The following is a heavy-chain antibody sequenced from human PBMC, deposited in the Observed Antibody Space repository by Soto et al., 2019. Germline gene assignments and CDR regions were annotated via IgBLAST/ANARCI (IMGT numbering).Heavy chain of an antibody. J-gene: IGHJ3*02. CDR1: GFSLSTSGVG. CDR2: IYWDDDK. Sequence: QITLKESGPTLVKPTQTLTLTCTFSGFSLSTSGVGVGWIRQPPGKALAWLALIYWDDDKRYSPSLKSRLTIAEDTSKRQVVLTMTNMDPVDTATYCCALPVLPWAFGIWGQGTMVTVSS. V-gene: IGHV2-5*02. D-gene: IGHD3-16*01. CDR3: ALPVLPWAFGI.